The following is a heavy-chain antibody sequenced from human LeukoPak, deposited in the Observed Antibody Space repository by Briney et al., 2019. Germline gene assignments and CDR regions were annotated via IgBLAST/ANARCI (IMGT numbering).Heavy chain of an antibody. V-gene: IGHV3-7*01. CDR1: GFAFGSPW. CDR2: IKQDGSAK. D-gene: IGHD2-2*01. J-gene: IGHJ3*02. Sequence: GGSLRLSCAASGFAFGSPWMSWVRQAPGKGLEWVANIKQDGSAKYYLVSLKGRFTISRDNAKNSVNLQMYSLRAEDTAMYYCARLKGGWCVGTSCRGAFDIWGQGTVVTVSS. CDR3: ARLKGGWCVGTSCRGAFDI.